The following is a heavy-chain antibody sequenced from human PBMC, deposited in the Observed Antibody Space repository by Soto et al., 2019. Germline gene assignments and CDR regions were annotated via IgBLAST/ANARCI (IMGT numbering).Heavy chain of an antibody. J-gene: IGHJ3*02. D-gene: IGHD3-22*01. CDR2: IFWEDDK. Sequence: QITLKESGPSLVKPTQTLTLTCSCSGFALTTRGVAVGWIRQPPGKALEWLALIFWEDDKRPSPSLKSRLTITKDTAKNQVVLTMTNMDPVDTATYYCAHSFYCDGSGYGEYAYHIWGQGTMVTVSS. V-gene: IGHV2-5*02. CDR3: AHSFYCDGSGYGEYAYHI. CDR1: GFALTTRGVA.